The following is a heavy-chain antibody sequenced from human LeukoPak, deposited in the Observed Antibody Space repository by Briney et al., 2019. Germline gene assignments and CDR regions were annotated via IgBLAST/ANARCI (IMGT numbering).Heavy chain of an antibody. CDR2: INHSGST. Sequence: SETLSLTCAVYGGSFSGYYWSWIRQPPGKGLEWIGEINHSGSTNYNPSLKSRVTISVDTPKNQFSLKLSSVTAADTAVYYCAREPFIYSYGYIQYYYYMDVWGKGTTVSVSS. J-gene: IGHJ6*03. CDR1: GGSFSGYY. V-gene: IGHV4-34*01. CDR3: AREPFIYSYGYIQYYYYMDV. D-gene: IGHD5-18*01.